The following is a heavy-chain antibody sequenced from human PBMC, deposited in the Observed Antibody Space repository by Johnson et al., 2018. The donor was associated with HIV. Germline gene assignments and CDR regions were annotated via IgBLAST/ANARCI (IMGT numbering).Heavy chain of an antibody. Sequence: QVQLVESGGGVVQPGRSLRLYCAASGFTFSSYAMHWVRQAPGKGLEWVAVISYDGSNKYYADSVKGRFTISRDNSKNTLYLQMNSLRAEDTAVYYCAREDLYGAGPDAFDIWGQGTMVTVSS. CDR2: ISYDGSNK. CDR1: GFTFSSYA. CDR3: AREDLYGAGPDAFDI. J-gene: IGHJ3*02. D-gene: IGHD4-17*01. V-gene: IGHV3-30*14.